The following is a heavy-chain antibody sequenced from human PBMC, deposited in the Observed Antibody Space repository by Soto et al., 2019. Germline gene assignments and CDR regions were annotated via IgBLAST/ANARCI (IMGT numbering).Heavy chain of an antibody. Sequence: PGGSLRLSCAASGFTFRSYWMHWVRQAPGKGLAWVARISSDGSNTNYADSVKGRFTISRDNAKNTLYLQMNSLRAEDTAVYYCALKHSSSWAYFYYYMDVWGKGTTVTLSS. D-gene: IGHD6-13*01. CDR2: ISSDGSNT. J-gene: IGHJ6*03. CDR3: ALKHSSSWAYFYYYMDV. CDR1: GFTFRSYW. V-gene: IGHV3-74*01.